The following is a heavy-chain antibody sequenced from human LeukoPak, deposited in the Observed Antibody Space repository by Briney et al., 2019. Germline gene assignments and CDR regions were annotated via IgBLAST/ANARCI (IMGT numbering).Heavy chain of an antibody. CDR3: ARAPPSMIVVVIGFSDY. Sequence: PGGSLRLSCAASGFTFSGYAMSWVRQAPGKGLEWVSAISGSGGSTYYADSVKGRFTISRDNSKNTLYLQMNSLRAEDTAVYYCARAPPSMIVVVIGFSDYWGQGTLVTVSS. CDR1: GFTFSGYA. V-gene: IGHV3-23*01. D-gene: IGHD3-22*01. J-gene: IGHJ4*02. CDR2: ISGSGGST.